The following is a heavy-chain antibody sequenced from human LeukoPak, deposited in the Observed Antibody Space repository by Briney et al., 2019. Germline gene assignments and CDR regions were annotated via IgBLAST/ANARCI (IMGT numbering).Heavy chain of an antibody. Sequence: GGSLRLSCAASGFTFSSYEMNWVRQAPGKGLEWVSYISSSGSTIYYADSVKGRFTISRDNAKNSLYLQMNSLRAEDTAVYYCARQYSSGWFDYMDVWGKGTTVTISS. CDR1: GFTFSSYE. D-gene: IGHD6-19*01. CDR2: ISSSGSTI. CDR3: ARQYSSGWFDYMDV. V-gene: IGHV3-48*03. J-gene: IGHJ6*03.